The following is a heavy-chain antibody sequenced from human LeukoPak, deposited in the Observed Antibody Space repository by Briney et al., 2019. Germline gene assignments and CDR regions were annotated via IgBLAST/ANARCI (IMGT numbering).Heavy chain of an antibody. Sequence: GGSLRLSCAASGFTFSSYAMSWVRQAPGKGLEWVSAISGSGGSTYYADSVKGRFTISRDNSKTTLYLQMNSLRAEDTAVYYCAKSTSKQQLVRGYFDYWGQGTLVTVSS. CDR3: AKSTSKQQLVRGYFDY. D-gene: IGHD6-13*01. J-gene: IGHJ4*02. V-gene: IGHV3-23*01. CDR2: ISGSGGST. CDR1: GFTFSSYA.